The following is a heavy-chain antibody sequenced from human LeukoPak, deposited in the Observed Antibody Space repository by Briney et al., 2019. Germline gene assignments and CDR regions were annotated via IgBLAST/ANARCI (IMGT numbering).Heavy chain of an antibody. CDR3: ARGGAYYYDSSGYYGY. V-gene: IGHV4-61*02. Sequence: SQTLSLTCTVSGGSIGSGSYYWSWIRQPAGKGLEWIGRIYTSGSTNYNPSLKSRVTISVDTSKNQFSLKLSSVTAADTAVYYCARGGAYYYDSSGYYGYWGQGTLVTVSS. D-gene: IGHD3-22*01. CDR1: GGSIGSGSYY. J-gene: IGHJ4*02. CDR2: IYTSGST.